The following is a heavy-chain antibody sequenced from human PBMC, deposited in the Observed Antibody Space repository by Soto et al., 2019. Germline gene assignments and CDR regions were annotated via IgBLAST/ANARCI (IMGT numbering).Heavy chain of an antibody. V-gene: IGHV5-10-1*01. J-gene: IGHJ5*02. CDR1: GYSFTSYW. D-gene: IGHD3-10*01. CDR3: ARGGYYPYNWFDP. CDR2: IDPSDSYT. Sequence: PGESLKISCKGSGYSFTSYWITWVRQMPGEGLEWMGRIDPSDSYTHYGPSFQGHVPISIDKSISTAYLQWNSLKASDTAMYFCARGGYYPYNWFDPWGQGTLVTVS.